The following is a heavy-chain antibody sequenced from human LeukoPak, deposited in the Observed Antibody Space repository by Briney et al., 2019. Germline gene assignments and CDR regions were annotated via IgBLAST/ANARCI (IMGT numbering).Heavy chain of an antibody. CDR1: ALTFNDSY. CDR2: SRNKANSYTT. D-gene: IGHD1-26*01. V-gene: IGHV3-72*01. CDR3: ARVTVGVTGDAFDI. Sequence: QSGGSLRPSCAASALTFNDSYMDWVRPAPGKGLEWVGRSRNKANSYTTEYAASVKGRFTVSRDDPKDSLYLEMNSLKTEDTAVYYCARVTVGVTGDAFDIWGQGTVVTVSS. J-gene: IGHJ3*02.